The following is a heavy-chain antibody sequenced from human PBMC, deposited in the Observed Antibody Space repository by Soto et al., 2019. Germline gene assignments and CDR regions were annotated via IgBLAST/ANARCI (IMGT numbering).Heavy chain of an antibody. V-gene: IGHV4-34*01. D-gene: IGHD5-18*01. CDR1: GGSFSGYY. CDR3: ASSAAYSYGMR. Sequence: PSEALSLTCAVYGGSFSGYYWSWIRQPPGKGLEWIGEINHSGSTNYNPSLKSRVTISVDTSKNQFSLKLSSVTAADTAVYYCASSAAYSYGMRWGQGTLVTVSS. CDR2: INHSGST. J-gene: IGHJ4*02.